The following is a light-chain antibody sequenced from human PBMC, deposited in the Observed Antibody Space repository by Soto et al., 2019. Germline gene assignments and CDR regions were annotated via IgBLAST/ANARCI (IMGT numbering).Light chain of an antibody. CDR3: QHYNYWPYT. CDR2: DAS. J-gene: IGKJ2*01. V-gene: IGKV3-15*01. Sequence: IVLTPSPGTLSLSPGGRATLSCRASQSVSSSYLVWHQRKPGQAPRLLIYDASTRATGVPARFSGSGSGTDFTLTISSLQSEDFAVYYCQHYNYWPYTFGQGTKVDIK. CDR1: QSVSSSY.